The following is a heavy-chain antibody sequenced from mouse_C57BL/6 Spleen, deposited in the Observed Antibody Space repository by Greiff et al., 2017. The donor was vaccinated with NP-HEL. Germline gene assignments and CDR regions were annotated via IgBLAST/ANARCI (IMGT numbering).Heavy chain of an antibody. J-gene: IGHJ3*01. CDR3: TYSSGYWFAY. V-gene: IGHV14-4*01. D-gene: IGHD3-2*02. CDR1: GFNIKDDY. CDR2: IDPENGDT. Sequence: EVQLVESGAELVRPGASVKLSCTASGFNIKDDYMHWVKQRPEQGLEWIGWIDPENGDTEYASKFQGKATITADTSSNTAYLQLSSLTSEDTAVYYCTYSSGYWFAYWGQGTLVTVSA.